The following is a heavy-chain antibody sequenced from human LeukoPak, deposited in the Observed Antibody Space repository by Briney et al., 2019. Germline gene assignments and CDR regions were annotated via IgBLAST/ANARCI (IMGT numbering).Heavy chain of an antibody. D-gene: IGHD2-8*02. J-gene: IGHJ4*02. V-gene: IGHV3-30-3*01. CDR1: GFTFSSYG. Sequence: PGRSLRLSCAASGFTFSSYGMHWVRQAPGKGLEWVAVISYDGSNLDYADSVKGRFTISRDNSKNTLYLQMRSLRAEDTAVYYCARDGEGVLGFDYWGQGTLVTVSS. CDR3: ARDGEGVLGFDY. CDR2: ISYDGSNL.